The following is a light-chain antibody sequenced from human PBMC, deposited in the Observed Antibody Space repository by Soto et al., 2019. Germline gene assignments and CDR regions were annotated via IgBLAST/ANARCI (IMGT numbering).Light chain of an antibody. V-gene: IGLV2-11*01. CDR3: CAYAHTFYV. CDR1: SSDVGSYND. CDR2: DVS. J-gene: IGLJ1*01. Sequence: QSALTQPRSVSGSPGQSVTISCTGTSSDVGSYNDVSWYQHHPGKVPQLMIYDVSERPSGVPDRFSGSKSGNTASLTISGLQDEDDAIYSCCAYAHTFYVFGTGTKLTVL.